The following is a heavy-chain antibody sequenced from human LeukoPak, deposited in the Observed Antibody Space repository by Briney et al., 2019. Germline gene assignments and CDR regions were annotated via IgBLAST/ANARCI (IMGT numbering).Heavy chain of an antibody. CDR2: ISTSASSI. J-gene: IGHJ4*02. D-gene: IGHD6-13*01. V-gene: IGHV3-11*01. CDR1: GFTFSDYY. CDR3: AKDMRIAAAGQGFDY. Sequence: PGGSLRLSCGASGFTFSDYYMSWIRQTPGKGLEWLAYISTSASSIDYADSVKGRFTVSRDNGKNSLYLQMNSLRAEDTALYYCAKDMRIAAAGQGFDYWGQGTLVTVSS.